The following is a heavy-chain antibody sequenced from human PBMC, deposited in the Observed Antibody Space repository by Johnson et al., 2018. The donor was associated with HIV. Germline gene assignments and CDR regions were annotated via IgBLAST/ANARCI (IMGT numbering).Heavy chain of an antibody. J-gene: IGHJ3*02. Sequence: QVQLVESGGGLVQPGGSLRLSCAASGFTFSSYAMHWVRQAPGKGLDWVAVISYDGSNKYYADSVKGRFTISRDNSKNTLYVQMNSLRDEDTAVYYCAMERMGGFEIWGQGTMVTVSS. D-gene: IGHD1-26*01. CDR3: AMERMGGFEI. CDR2: ISYDGSNK. CDR1: GFTFSSYA. V-gene: IGHV3-30-3*01.